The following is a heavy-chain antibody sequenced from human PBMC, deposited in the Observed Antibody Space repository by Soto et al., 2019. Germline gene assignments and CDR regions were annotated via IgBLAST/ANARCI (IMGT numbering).Heavy chain of an antibody. J-gene: IGHJ4*02. CDR2: ISSSSSYI. CDR3: ARQGSYGDHDY. D-gene: IGHD4-17*01. CDR1: GFTFSSYS. V-gene: IGHV3-21*01. Sequence: EVQLVESGGGLVKPGGSLRLSCAASGFTFSSYSINWVRQAPGKGLEWVSSISSSSSYIYYADSVKGRFTISRDNAKNSRYLQMNSLRAEDTAMYYCARQGSYGDHDYWGQGTLVTVSS.